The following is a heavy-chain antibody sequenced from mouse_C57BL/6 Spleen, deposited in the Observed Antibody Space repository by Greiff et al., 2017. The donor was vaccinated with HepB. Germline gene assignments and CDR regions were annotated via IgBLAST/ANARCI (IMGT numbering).Heavy chain of an antibody. CDR3: ARGRGSSPCDY. V-gene: IGHV1-55*01. D-gene: IGHD1-1*01. Sequence: AQLQQPGAELVKPGASVKMSCKASGYTFTSYWITWVKQRPGQGLEWSGDIYPGSGSTNYNEKFKSKATLTVDTSSGTAYMQISSLTSEDSAVYYCARGRGSSPCDYWGQGTTLTVSS. J-gene: IGHJ2*01. CDR1: GYTFTSYW. CDR2: IYPGSGST.